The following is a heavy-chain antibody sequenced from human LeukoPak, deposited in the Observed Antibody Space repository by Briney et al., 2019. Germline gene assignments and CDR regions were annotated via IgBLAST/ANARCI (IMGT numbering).Heavy chain of an antibody. CDR1: GFTFGDYW. CDR3: ARDASHGSCNDY. CDR2: LNKDGNVI. Sequence: QPGGSLRLSCAASGFTFGDYWMSWVRQAPGLGLEWVAYLNKDGNVIDYVDSVKGRFTISRDNAKNSLYLQMNCLRAEDTAVYYCARDASHGSCNDYWGQGTLVTVSS. D-gene: IGHD1-26*01. V-gene: IGHV3-7*01. J-gene: IGHJ4*02.